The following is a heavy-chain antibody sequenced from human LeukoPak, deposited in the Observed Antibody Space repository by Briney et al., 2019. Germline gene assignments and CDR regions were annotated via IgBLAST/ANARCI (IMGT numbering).Heavy chain of an antibody. V-gene: IGHV1-2*02. CDR3: AIFPGIVGATPLRNDAFDI. Sequence: ASVKVSCKAPGYTFTDYYIHWVRQAPGQGLEWMGWINPYSGGANSTQKFQGRVTMTRDTSISTAYMELSRLRSDDTAVYYCAIFPGIVGATPLRNDAFDIWGQGTMVTVSS. CDR1: GYTFTDYY. D-gene: IGHD1-26*01. CDR2: INPYSGGA. J-gene: IGHJ3*02.